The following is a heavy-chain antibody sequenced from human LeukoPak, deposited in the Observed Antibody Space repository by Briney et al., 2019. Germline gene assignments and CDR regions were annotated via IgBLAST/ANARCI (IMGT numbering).Heavy chain of an antibody. CDR1: TGSLSDYS. J-gene: IGHJ4*02. CDR2: INISGST. Sequence: SETLSLTCAVYTGSLSDYSWGWIRQPPGKGLEWIGEINISGSTNYNPSLKSRVTISVDTSKNQFSLKLSSVTAADTAVYYCAREFSGGFDYWGQGTLVTVSS. CDR3: AREFSGGFDY. D-gene: IGHD2-15*01. V-gene: IGHV4-34*01.